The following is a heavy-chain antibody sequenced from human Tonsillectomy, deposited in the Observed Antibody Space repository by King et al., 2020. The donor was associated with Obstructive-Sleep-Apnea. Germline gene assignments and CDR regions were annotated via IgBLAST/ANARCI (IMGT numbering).Heavy chain of an antibody. Sequence: VQLQESGPGLVKPSQTLSLTCTVSGGPISSGGYYWSWIRQHPGKGLEWIGYIYYSGSTYYNSSFKSRVTISVESSKNQFSLNLISVTAADTAVYYCARDRYCGGDCFTYYYYYGMDVWGQGTTVTVSS. J-gene: IGHJ6*02. V-gene: IGHV4-31*03. CDR2: IYYSGST. CDR3: ARDRYCGGDCFTYYYYYGMDV. D-gene: IGHD2-21*02. CDR1: GGPISSGGYY.